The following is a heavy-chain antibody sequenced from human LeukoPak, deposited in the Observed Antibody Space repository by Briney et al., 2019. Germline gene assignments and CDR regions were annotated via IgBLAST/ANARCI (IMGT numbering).Heavy chain of an antibody. CDR1: GFTVGNNY. Sequence: GGSLGLSCAASGFTVGNNYMRWVRQAPWKGLEWVSVIYSGGDTYYADSVKGRFTISRDSSKNTLYLQMNSLRAEDTAMYYCARDPSAVAANTYGWGQGTQVTVSS. V-gene: IGHV3-66*01. CDR2: IYSGGDT. J-gene: IGHJ4*02. D-gene: IGHD4/OR15-4a*01. CDR3: ARDPSAVAANTYG.